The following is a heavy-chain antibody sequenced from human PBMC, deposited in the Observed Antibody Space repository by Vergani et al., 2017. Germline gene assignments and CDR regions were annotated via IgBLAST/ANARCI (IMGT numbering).Heavy chain of an antibody. V-gene: IGHV1-69*08. CDR2: IIPVLGKT. J-gene: IGHJ6*03. CDR3: ARGLNGFWRLSYYYYMDV. Sequence: QVQLVQSGAEVKKPGSSVKVSCKASGATFRSNTISWVRQVPGQGLEWMGRIIPVLGKTKYAQDFQGRLTITADTSTSTAYMELTSLRSEDTAVYYCARGLNGFWRLSYYYYMDVWGKGTTVTVSS. CDR1: GATFRSNT. D-gene: IGHD3-3*01.